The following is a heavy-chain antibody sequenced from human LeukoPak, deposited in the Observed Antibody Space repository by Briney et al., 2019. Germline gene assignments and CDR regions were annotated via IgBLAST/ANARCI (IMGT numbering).Heavy chain of an antibody. J-gene: IGHJ4*02. V-gene: IGHV3-20*04. CDR1: GFTFDDYA. CDR2: TNWDGGRT. D-gene: IGHD2-21*02. Sequence: GGSLRLSCAASGFTFDDYAMSWVRQTPGKGLEWVSGTNWDGGRTGYADSVKGRFTISRDNAKSSLYLQMNSLRVEDTAMYYCARDGLRRPPTPYCGGDCPLDYWGQGTLVSVSS. CDR3: ARDGLRRPPTPYCGGDCPLDY.